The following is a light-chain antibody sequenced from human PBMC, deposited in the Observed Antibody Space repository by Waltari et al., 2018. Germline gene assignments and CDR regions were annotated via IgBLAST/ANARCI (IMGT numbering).Light chain of an antibody. J-gene: IGLJ3*02. V-gene: IGLV2-14*01. CDR2: EVR. CDR3: CSYTSSSTWV. Sequence: QSALTQPASVSGSPGQSITISCTGTSSDVGGYNFVSWYQTHPGKAPNLIICEVRNRPSGVSDRLSGSKSGTTASLTISGLQAEDEADYHCCSYTSSSTWVFGGGTELTVL. CDR1: SSDVGGYNF.